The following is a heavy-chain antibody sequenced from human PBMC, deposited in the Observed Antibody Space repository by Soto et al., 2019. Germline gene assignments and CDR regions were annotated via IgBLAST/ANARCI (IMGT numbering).Heavy chain of an antibody. CDR2: ISSSSSTI. Sequence: GGSLRLSCAASGFTFSSYSMNWVRQAPGKGLEWVSYISSSSSTIYYADSVKGRFTISRDNAKNSLYLQMNSLRDEDTAVYYCARDEQPITFGGEHYFDYWGQGTLVTVSS. CDR1: GFTFSSYS. D-gene: IGHD3-16*01. CDR3: ARDEQPITFGGEHYFDY. J-gene: IGHJ4*02. V-gene: IGHV3-48*02.